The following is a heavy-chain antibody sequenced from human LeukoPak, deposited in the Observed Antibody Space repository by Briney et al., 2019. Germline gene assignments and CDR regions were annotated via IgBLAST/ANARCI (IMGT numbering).Heavy chain of an antibody. J-gene: IGHJ4*02. CDR3: ARDYYLDY. CDR2: ISSGGSTI. CDR1: GFTFSSYE. V-gene: IGHV3-48*03. Sequence: GGSLRLSCAASGFTFSSYEMNWVRQAPGKGLEWLSYISSGGSTIYYADSVKGRFTIYRDNAKNSLFLQMNSLRAEDTAVYYCARDYYLDYWGQGTLVTVSS.